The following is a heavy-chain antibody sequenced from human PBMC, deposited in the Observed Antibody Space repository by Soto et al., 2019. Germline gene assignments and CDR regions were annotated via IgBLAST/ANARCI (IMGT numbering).Heavy chain of an antibody. V-gene: IGHV2-26*01. CDR3: ARIVDYGDYVHWFDP. CDR2: IFSNDEK. CDR1: GFSLSNARMG. Sequence: QVTLKESGPVLVKPTETLTLTCTVSGFSLSNARMGVSWIRQPPGKALEWLAHIFSNDEKSYSTSLKSRLTIYKDTSKSQVVLTMTNMDPVDTATYYCARIVDYGDYVHWFDPWGQGTLVTVSS. D-gene: IGHD4-17*01. J-gene: IGHJ5*02.